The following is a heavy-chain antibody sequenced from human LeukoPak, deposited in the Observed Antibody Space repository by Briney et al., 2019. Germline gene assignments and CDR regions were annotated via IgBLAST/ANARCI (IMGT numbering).Heavy chain of an antibody. CDR1: GFTFDDYA. CDR2: ISWNSDTI. D-gene: IGHD1-26*01. V-gene: IGHV3-9*01. J-gene: IGHJ6*03. Sequence: SLRLSCAVSGFTFDDYAMHWVRLVPGKGLEWVSGISWNSDTIGYGDSVKGRFTISRDNAKNSLYLQMNSLRPEDTALYYCARDPYSGSYGDSYYYYMDVWGKGTTVTISS. CDR3: ARDPYSGSYGDSYYYYMDV.